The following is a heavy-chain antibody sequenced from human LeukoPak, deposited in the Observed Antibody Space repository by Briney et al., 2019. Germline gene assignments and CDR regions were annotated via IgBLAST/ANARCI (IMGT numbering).Heavy chain of an antibody. CDR2: IIPIFGTA. CDR1: GGTFNTYG. D-gene: IGHD6-19*01. CDR3: AGAVAEHQFDY. J-gene: IGHJ4*02. V-gene: IGHV1-69*13. Sequence: VASVKVSCKASGGTFNTYGFSWVRQAPGQGLEWMGGIIPIFGTANYSQKFQGRFTITADESTSTACMELSRLRSDDTAVYYCAGAVAEHQFDYWGQGTLVTVSS.